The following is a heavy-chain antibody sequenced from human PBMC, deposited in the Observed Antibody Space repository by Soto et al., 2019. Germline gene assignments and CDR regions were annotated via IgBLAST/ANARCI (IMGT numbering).Heavy chain of an antibody. CDR1: GGSISSGGYS. J-gene: IGHJ5*02. D-gene: IGHD3-22*01. CDR2: IYHSGST. V-gene: IGHV4-30-2*06. Sequence: SETLSLSCAVSGGSISSGGYSWSWIRQSPGKGLEWIGYIYHSGSTYYNPSLKSRVTISVDRSKNQFSLKLSSVTAADTAVYYCARVEVYYDSSGYPYNWFDPWGQGTLVTVSS. CDR3: ARVEVYYDSSGYPYNWFDP.